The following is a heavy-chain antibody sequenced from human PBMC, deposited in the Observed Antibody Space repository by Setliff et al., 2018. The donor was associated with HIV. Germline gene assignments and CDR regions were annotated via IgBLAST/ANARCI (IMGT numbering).Heavy chain of an antibody. V-gene: IGHV4-38-2*01. CDR3: ARIDGEAADTNY. D-gene: IGHD6-13*01. CDR1: GYSISSGYY. CDR2: IYHTGST. Sequence: SETLFLTCAVSGYSISSGYYWGWVRQPPGKGLEWIGSIYHTGSTYYNPSLKGRVTISVDTSKNQFSLKLTSLTAADTAVYYCARIDGEAADTNYWGQGTLVTVSS. J-gene: IGHJ4*02.